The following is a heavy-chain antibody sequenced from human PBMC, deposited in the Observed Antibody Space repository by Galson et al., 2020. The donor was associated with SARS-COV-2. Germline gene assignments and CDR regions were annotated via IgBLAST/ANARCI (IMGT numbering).Heavy chain of an antibody. CDR2: ISYDGSNK. V-gene: IGHV3-30*01. CDR1: GFTFSSYA. J-gene: IGHJ4*02. D-gene: IGHD1-1*01. CDR3: ARVRSGKNWNDPMLY. Sequence: GESLKISCAASGFTFSSYAMHWVRQAPGKGLEWVAVISYDGSNKYYADSVKGRFTISRDNSKNTLYLQMNSLRAEDTAVYYCARVRSGKNWNDPMLYGGQGT.